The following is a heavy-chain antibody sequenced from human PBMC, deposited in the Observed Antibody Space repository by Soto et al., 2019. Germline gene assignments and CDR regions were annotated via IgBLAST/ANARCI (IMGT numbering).Heavy chain of an antibody. CDR2: ISSSSYI. CDR3: ARGPLTGVYYYYGMDV. J-gene: IGHJ6*02. Sequence: GGSLRLSCAASGFTFSSYSMNWVRQAPGKGLEWVSSISSSSYIYYADSVKGRFTISRDNAKNSLYLQMNSLRAEDTAVYYCARGPLTGVYYYYGMDVWGQGTTVTVSS. D-gene: IGHD3-10*01. V-gene: IGHV3-21*01. CDR1: GFTFSSYS.